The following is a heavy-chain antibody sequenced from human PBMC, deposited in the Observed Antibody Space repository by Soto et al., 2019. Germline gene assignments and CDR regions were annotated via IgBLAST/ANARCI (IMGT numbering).Heavy chain of an antibody. CDR2: ISYDGSNK. V-gene: IGHV3-30*18. J-gene: IGHJ4*02. Sequence: QVQLVESGGGVVQPGRSLRLSCAASGFTFSSYGMHWVRQAPGKGLEWVAVISYDGSNKYYADSVKGRFTISRDNSKNRRYLQMNSLRAEDTAVYYCAQAPKIRFLEWFLGNWGQGTLVTVSS. CDR1: GFTFSSYG. CDR3: AQAPKIRFLEWFLGN. D-gene: IGHD3-3*01.